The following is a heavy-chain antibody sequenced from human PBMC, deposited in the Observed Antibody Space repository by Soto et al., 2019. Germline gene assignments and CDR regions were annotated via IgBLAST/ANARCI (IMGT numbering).Heavy chain of an antibody. D-gene: IGHD2-21*01. CDR3: ATEVGDNPATPFDS. Sequence: QVQLVQSGAEVKKPGSSVKVSCNASGVTFSSETIRWVRQAPGQGLQWVARMIPLFGTANYEQKFQGSVTITANASTGTLYIELSSLRSDDTAVYYCATEVGDNPATPFDSWGQGTLVTVSS. V-gene: IGHV1-69*01. CDR1: GVTFSSET. J-gene: IGHJ4*02. CDR2: MIPLFGTA.